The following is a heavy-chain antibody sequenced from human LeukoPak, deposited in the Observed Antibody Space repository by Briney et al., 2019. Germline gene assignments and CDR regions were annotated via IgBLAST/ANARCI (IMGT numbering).Heavy chain of an antibody. CDR3: ARSDYYDSSGYYPNFDY. CDR2: ISGSGGST. D-gene: IGHD3-22*01. J-gene: IGHJ4*02. CDR1: GFTFSSNA. V-gene: IGHV3-23*01. Sequence: GGSLRLSCAASGFTFSSNAMSWVRQAPGKGLEWVSAISGSGGSTYYADSVKGRFTISRDNSKNTLYLQMNSLRAEDTAVYYCARSDYYDSSGYYPNFDYWGQGTLVTVSS.